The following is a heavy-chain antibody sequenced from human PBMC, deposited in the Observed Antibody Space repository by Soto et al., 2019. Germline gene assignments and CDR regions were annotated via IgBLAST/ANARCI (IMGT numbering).Heavy chain of an antibody. CDR2: IDPSDSYT. Sequence: PGESLKISCKASGYSFTTYWISWVRQMPGKGLEWMGRIDPSDSYTNYSPSFLGHVTISTDNSINTAFLQWSSLRASDTAIYYCARHESDRSAYPNLDYWGQGTLVTVSS. V-gene: IGHV5-10-1*01. D-gene: IGHD6-19*01. J-gene: IGHJ4*02. CDR3: ARHESDRSAYPNLDY. CDR1: GYSFTTYW.